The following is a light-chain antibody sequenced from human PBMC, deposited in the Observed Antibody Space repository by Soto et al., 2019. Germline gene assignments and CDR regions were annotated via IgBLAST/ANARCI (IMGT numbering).Light chain of an antibody. CDR2: DVS. CDR3: SSYTSSSSLYV. CDR1: SSDVGGYNY. Sequence: QSVLTQPPSVAGAPGQSITIYCNGTSSDVGGYNYVSWYQQHPGKAPKLMIYDVSNRPSGVSNRFSGSKSGNTASLTISGLQAEDEADYYCSSYTSSSSLYVFGTGTKVTVL. J-gene: IGLJ1*01. V-gene: IGLV2-14*01.